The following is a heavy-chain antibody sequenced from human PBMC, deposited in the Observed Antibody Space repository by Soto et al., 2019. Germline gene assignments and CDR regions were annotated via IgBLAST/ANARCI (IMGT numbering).Heavy chain of an antibody. D-gene: IGHD6-19*01. J-gene: IGHJ3*02. CDR1: GYTFTSYG. CDR3: ARDLVGGAVAGDAFDI. V-gene: IGHV1-18*01. Sequence: GASVKVSCKASGYTFTSYGISWVRQAPGQGLEWMGWISAYNGNTNYAQKLQGRVTMTTDTSTSTAYMELRSLRSDDTAVYYCARDLVGGAVAGDAFDIWGQGTMVTVSS. CDR2: ISAYNGNT.